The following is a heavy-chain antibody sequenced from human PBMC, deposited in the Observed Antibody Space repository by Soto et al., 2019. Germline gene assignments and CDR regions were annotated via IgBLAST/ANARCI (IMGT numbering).Heavy chain of an antibody. Sequence: QVQLQESGPGLVKPSETLSLTCTVSGGSISSYYWSWIRQPPGKGLEWIGYIYYSGSTNYNPSLXXXVXISVDTSKNQFSXKLXSVTAADTAVYXXARRWGGTFDYWGQGTLVTVSS. CDR1: GGSISSYY. V-gene: IGHV4-59*01. D-gene: IGHD2-21*01. CDR3: ARRWGGTFDY. J-gene: IGHJ4*02. CDR2: IYYSGST.